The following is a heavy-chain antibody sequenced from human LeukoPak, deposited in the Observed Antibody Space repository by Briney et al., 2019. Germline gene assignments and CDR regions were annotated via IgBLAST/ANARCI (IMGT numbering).Heavy chain of an antibody. CDR2: INHSGST. CDR3: ATRAPRYCSSTSCYWGRASWFDP. V-gene: IGHV4-34*01. D-gene: IGHD2-2*01. Sequence: SETLSLTCAVYGGSFSGYYWSWIRQPPGKGLEWIGEINHSGSTNYNPSLKSRVTISVDTSKNQFSLKLNSVTAADTAVYYCATRAPRYCSSTSCYWGRASWFDPWGQGTLVTVSS. CDR1: GGSFSGYY. J-gene: IGHJ5*02.